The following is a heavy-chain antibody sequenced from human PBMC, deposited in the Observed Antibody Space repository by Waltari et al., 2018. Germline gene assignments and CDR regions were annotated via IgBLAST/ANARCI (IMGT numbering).Heavy chain of an antibody. Sequence: QVQLVQSGAEVLKPGASVKVSLQASGYTFINYEINWVRQAAGQGLEWMGWVNPNTGATAYAQKFQGRITMTWYTSISTAYMELTNLRSDDTAVLYCARGRDVFANFDYNWFDPWGQGTLVTVSS. CDR2: VNPNTGAT. J-gene: IGHJ5*02. CDR3: ARGRDVFANFDYNWFDP. D-gene: IGHD2-21*01. CDR1: GYTFINYE. V-gene: IGHV1-8*02.